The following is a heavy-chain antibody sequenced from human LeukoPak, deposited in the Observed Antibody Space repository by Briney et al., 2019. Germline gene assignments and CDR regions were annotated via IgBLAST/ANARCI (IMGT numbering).Heavy chain of an antibody. J-gene: IGHJ4*02. CDR2: VYYSGGT. Sequence: SETLSLTCTVSGGSISSYYCNWIRQPPGKGLEWIGYVYYSGGTYYNPSLKSRVTMSLDTSKSQFSLKLNSVTAADTAVYYCGRLPDYYDNSDYYPFWGQGTLVTVSS. D-gene: IGHD3-22*01. CDR1: GGSISSYY. V-gene: IGHV4-59*08. CDR3: GRLPDYYDNSDYYPF.